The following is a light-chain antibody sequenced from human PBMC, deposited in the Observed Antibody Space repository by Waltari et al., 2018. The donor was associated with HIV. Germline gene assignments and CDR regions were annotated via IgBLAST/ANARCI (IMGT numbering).Light chain of an antibody. V-gene: IGKV1-5*03. CDR1: QNVDSW. CDR3: QQYNSDFYT. CDR2: KAS. J-gene: IGKJ2*01. Sequence: IPMTQSPSILSASVGDRVPITSRASQNVDSWLAWYQQRPGKAPKLLIYKASTLQYGVPARFTGSGSGTNFTLTINSLHPDDFATYYCQQYNSDFYTFGLGTRLDLK.